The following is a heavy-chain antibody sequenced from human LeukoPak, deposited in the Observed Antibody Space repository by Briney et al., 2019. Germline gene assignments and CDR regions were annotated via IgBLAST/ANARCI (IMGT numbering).Heavy chain of an antibody. V-gene: IGHV1-2*06. CDR1: GYTFTSYD. D-gene: IGHD3-9*01. J-gene: IGHJ5*02. CDR2: INPNSGGT. CDR3: ARDHNPYIPIDKFDTYNCFDP. Sequence: ASVKVSCKASGYTFTSYDINWVRQAPGQGLEWMGRINPNSGGTNYAQKFQGRVTMTRDTSISTAYMELSRLRSDDTAVYYCARDHNPYIPIDKFDTYNCFDPWGQGILVTVSS.